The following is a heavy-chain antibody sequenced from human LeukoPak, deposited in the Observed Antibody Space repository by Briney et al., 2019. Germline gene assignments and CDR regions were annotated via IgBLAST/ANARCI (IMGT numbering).Heavy chain of an antibody. V-gene: IGHV3-53*01. CDR3: ARDSSSWYGERYFDY. CDR2: IYSGGST. D-gene: IGHD6-13*01. J-gene: IGHJ4*02. CDR1: GFTVSSNY. Sequence: GGSLRLSCAASGFTVSSNYMSWVRQAPGKGLEWVSVIYSGGSTYYADSVKGRFTISRDNSKNTLYLQMNSLRAEDTAVYYCARDSSSWYGERYFDYWGQGTLVTVSS.